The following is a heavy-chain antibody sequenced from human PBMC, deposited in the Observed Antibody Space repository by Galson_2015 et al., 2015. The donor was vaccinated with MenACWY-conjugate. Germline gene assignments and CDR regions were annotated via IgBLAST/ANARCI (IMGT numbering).Heavy chain of an antibody. D-gene: IGHD3-10*01. J-gene: IGHJ5*02. V-gene: IGHV1-3*01. Sequence: SVKVSCKASGYTFTSYGMHWVRQAPGQRLEWMGWINAGNGNTKYAQKFQGRVTMTRDTSASTAYMELSSLTSEDTAVYYCARNPNVTMLLGAGWFDPWGQGTLVIVSS. CDR3: ARNPNVTMLLGAGWFDP. CDR1: GYTFTSYG. CDR2: INAGNGNT.